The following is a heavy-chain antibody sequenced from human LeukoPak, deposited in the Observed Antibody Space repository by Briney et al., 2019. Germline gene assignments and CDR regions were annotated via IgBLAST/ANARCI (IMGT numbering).Heavy chain of an antibody. CDR3: ASGYDFWSGPYYYYGMDV. J-gene: IGHJ6*02. Sequence: SETLSLTCTVSGGSISSYYWSWIRQPPGKGLEWIGYIYYSGSTNYNPSLKSRVTISVDTSKNQFSLKLRSVTAADTAVYYCASGYDFWSGPYYYYGMDVWGQGTTVTVSS. D-gene: IGHD3-3*01. CDR1: GGSISSYY. V-gene: IGHV4-59*01. CDR2: IYYSGST.